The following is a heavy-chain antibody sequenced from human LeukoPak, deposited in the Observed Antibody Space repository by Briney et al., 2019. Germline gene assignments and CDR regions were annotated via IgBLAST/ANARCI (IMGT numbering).Heavy chain of an antibody. CDR3: ARVVAGIAVY. J-gene: IGHJ4*02. CDR2: IYYSGST. D-gene: IGHD6-19*01. CDR1: GGSISSYY. V-gene: IGHV4-59*01. Sequence: SETLSLTCTVSGGSISSYYWSWIRQPPGKGLEWIGYIYYSGSTNYNPSLKSRVTISVDTSKNQFSLKLSSVTAADTAVYYCARVVAGIAVYWGQGTLVTVSS.